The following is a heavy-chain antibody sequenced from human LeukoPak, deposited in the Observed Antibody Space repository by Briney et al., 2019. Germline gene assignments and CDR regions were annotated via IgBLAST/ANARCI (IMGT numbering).Heavy chain of an antibody. CDR1: GYTFTGSY. V-gene: IGHV1-2*02. J-gene: IGHJ5*01. Sequence: ASVKVSCKASGYTFTGSYIHWVRQAPGQGLERMGWINPNSGGTNYGQKFQGRVTMTWDTSISTAYMDLSRLTSDDTAVYYCGRGSEGGNWLDYWGQGTLVTVSS. D-gene: IGHD1-14*01. CDR3: GRGSEGGNWLDY. CDR2: INPNSGGT.